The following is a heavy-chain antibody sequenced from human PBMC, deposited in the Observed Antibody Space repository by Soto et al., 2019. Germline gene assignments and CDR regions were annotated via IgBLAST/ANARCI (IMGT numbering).Heavy chain of an antibody. D-gene: IGHD3-3*01. CDR2: INAANGDT. CDR1: GYDFIAYA. Sequence: QVELAQSGAEVKKPGASVKISCKTSGYDFIAYALHWVRQAPGQRPEWMGWINAANGDTKYSQKFQGRVTMTAATSASTGYMEMRSLNSDDTAVYYCTIFHTHGMDVWGQGTNVTVSS. V-gene: IGHV1-3*01. CDR3: TIFHTHGMDV. J-gene: IGHJ6*02.